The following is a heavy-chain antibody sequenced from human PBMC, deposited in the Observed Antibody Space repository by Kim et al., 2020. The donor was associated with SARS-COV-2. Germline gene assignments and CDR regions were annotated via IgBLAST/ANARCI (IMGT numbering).Heavy chain of an antibody. CDR1: GFTFSLYA. V-gene: IGHV3-23*01. D-gene: IGHD2-21*02. CDR2: IAAGGDST. CDR3: AKERVVPATGDAFNI. Sequence: GGSLRLSCAASGFTFSLYAMTWVRQSPGKGLEWVSTIAAGGDSTFYADSVKGRFTISRVNYKKMLYLQMNRLGAEDTAVYHCAKERVVPATGDAFNIWGLGKMVTVSS. J-gene: IGHJ3*02.